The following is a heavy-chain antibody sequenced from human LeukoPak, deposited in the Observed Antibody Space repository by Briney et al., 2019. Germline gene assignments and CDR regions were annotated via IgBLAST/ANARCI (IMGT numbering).Heavy chain of an antibody. Sequence: GGSLRLSCAASGFTFSSYWMHWVRQAPGKGLVWVSRINSDGSSTSYADSVKGRFTISRDNAKNTLYLQMNSLRAEDTAVYYCARELVGAVAGFDYWGQGTLVTVSP. D-gene: IGHD6-19*01. CDR3: ARELVGAVAGFDY. CDR1: GFTFSSYW. CDR2: INSDGSST. J-gene: IGHJ4*02. V-gene: IGHV3-74*01.